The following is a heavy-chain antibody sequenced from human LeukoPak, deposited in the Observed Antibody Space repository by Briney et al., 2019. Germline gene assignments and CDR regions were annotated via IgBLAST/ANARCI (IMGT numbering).Heavy chain of an antibody. J-gene: IGHJ4*02. Sequence: ASVKVSCKASGYTFTSYYMHWVRQAPGQGLEWMGIINPSGGSTSYAQKFQGRVTMTRDTSTSTVYMELSSLRSEDTAVYYCARGNSLRVRGYSSGYYYDYWGQGTLVTVSS. CDR2: INPSGGST. D-gene: IGHD3-22*01. V-gene: IGHV1-46*01. CDR1: GYTFTSYY. CDR3: ARGNSLRVRGYSSGYYYDY.